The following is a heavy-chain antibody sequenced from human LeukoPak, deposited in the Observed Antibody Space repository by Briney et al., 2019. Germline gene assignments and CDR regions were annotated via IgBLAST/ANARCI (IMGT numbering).Heavy chain of an antibody. Sequence: SETLSLTCTVSGGSISSSSYYWGWIRQPPGKGLEWIGSIYYSGSTYYNPSLQSRVTISVDTSKNQFSLKLSSVTAADTAVYYCARSLDWNYGAYYYYYMDVWGKGTTVTVSS. CDR1: GGSISSSSYY. D-gene: IGHD1-7*01. V-gene: IGHV4-39*01. CDR3: ARSLDWNYGAYYYYYMDV. J-gene: IGHJ6*03. CDR2: IYYSGST.